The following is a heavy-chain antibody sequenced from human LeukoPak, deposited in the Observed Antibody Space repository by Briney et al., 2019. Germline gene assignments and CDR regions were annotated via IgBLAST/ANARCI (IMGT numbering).Heavy chain of an antibody. CDR2: IYTSGST. CDR1: GGSISSGSYY. V-gene: IGHV4-61*02. J-gene: IGHJ6*03. CDR3: ARDPYYMDV. Sequence: SETLSLTCTVSGGSISSGSYYWSWIRQPAGKGLEWIGRIYTSGSTNYNPSLKSRVTISVDTSKNQFSLKPSSVTAADTAVYYCARDPYYMDVWGKGTTVTVSS.